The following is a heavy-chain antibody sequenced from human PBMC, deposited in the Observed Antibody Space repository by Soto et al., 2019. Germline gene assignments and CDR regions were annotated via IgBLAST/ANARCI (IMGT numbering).Heavy chain of an antibody. CDR1: GFTVSSNY. D-gene: IGHD3-9*01. CDR3: ARDQYDILTGRTNDY. Sequence: PGGSLRLSCAASGFTVSSNYMSWVRQAPGKGLEWVSVIYSGGSTYYADSVKGRFTISRDNSKNTLYLQMNSLRAEDTAVYYCARDQYDILTGRTNDYWGQGTLVTVSS. J-gene: IGHJ4*02. CDR2: IYSGGST. V-gene: IGHV3-66*01.